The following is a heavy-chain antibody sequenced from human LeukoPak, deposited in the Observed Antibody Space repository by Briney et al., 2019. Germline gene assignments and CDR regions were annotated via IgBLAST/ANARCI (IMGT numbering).Heavy chain of an antibody. J-gene: IGHJ4*02. V-gene: IGHV3-23*01. CDR2: IRSGGDTT. CDR3: AKVRTTYYYDTSECFDY. Sequence: GGSLRLSCAASGFSFSSYAMTWVRQAPGKGLEWVSAIRSGGDTTYYADAVKGRFTISRENSKNTLFLQMNSLRAEDTAVYYCAKVRTTYYYDTSECFDYWGQGTLVTVSS. D-gene: IGHD3-22*01. CDR1: GFSFSSYA.